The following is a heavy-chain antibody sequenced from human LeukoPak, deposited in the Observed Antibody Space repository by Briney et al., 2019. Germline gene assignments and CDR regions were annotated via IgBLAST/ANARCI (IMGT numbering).Heavy chain of an antibody. CDR1: GYTFTSYG. CDR2: ISAYNGNT. V-gene: IGHV1-18*01. Sequence: GASVKVSCKASGYTFTSYGISWVRQAPGQGLEWMGWISAYNGNTNYAQKLQGRVTMTTDTSTSTAYMELRIRSSDDAAVYCGTREYSGYDWGQFYYWGTGTLVSVSS. J-gene: IGHJ4*02. D-gene: IGHD5-12*01. CDR3: TREYSGYDWGQFYY.